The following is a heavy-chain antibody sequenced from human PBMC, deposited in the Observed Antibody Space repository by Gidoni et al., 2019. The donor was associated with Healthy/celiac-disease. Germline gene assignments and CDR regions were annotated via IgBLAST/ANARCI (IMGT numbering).Heavy chain of an antibody. Sequence: QVQLVESGGGVVQPGRSLSLSCAASGFPFSSYGMHWVRPAPGKGLEWVAVISYDGSNKYYADSVKGRFTISRDNAKNTLYLQMNSLRAEDTAVYYCAKDRQYSGYDHFDYWGQGTLVTVSS. CDR3: AKDRQYSGYDHFDY. V-gene: IGHV3-30*18. J-gene: IGHJ4*02. CDR2: ISYDGSNK. D-gene: IGHD5-12*01. CDR1: GFPFSSYG.